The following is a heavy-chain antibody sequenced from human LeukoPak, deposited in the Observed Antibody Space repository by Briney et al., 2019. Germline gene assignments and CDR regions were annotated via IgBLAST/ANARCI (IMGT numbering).Heavy chain of an antibody. V-gene: IGHV3-53*01. D-gene: IGHD3-16*01. J-gene: IGHJ4*02. Sequence: GGSLRLSCAASGFTVSSNYMTWVRQTPGKGLEWVSVIYSGGSTYYADSVKGRFTISRDNAKNSLYLQMNSLRAEDTAVYYCARDGAPRPFDYWGQGTLVTVSS. CDR3: ARDGAPRPFDY. CDR2: IYSGGST. CDR1: GFTVSSNY.